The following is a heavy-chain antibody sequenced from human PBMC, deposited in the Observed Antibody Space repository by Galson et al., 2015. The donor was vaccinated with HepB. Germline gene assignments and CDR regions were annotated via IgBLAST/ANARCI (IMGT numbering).Heavy chain of an antibody. Sequence: QSGAEVKKPGESLKISCKGSGYSFTTYWIAWVRQMPGKGLEWMGVIYPGDSDTRYSPSFQGQVTISADKSISTAYLQWSSLKASDTAMYYCARLQEDGYNGGAFDIWSQGTMVTVSS. D-gene: IGHD5-24*01. J-gene: IGHJ3*02. V-gene: IGHV5-51*03. CDR1: GYSFTTYW. CDR3: ARLQEDGYNGGAFDI. CDR2: IYPGDSDT.